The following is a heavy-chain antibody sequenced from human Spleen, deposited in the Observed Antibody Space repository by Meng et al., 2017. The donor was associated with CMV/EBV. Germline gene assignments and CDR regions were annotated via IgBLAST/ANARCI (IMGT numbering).Heavy chain of an antibody. V-gene: IGHV1-69-2*01. Sequence: SGYIFTDYYIHWVQQAPGKGLEWMGLVDPEDGETIYAEKFEGRVTITADTSTDAAYLELSSLRSEDTAIYYCATLSDGSGPNMEVDYWGQGTLVTVSS. CDR2: VDPEDGET. D-gene: IGHD3-22*01. CDR1: GYIFTDYY. CDR3: ATLSDGSGPNMEVDY. J-gene: IGHJ4*02.